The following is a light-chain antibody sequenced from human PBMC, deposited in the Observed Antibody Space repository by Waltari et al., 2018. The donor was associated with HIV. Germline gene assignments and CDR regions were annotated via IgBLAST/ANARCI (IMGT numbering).Light chain of an antibody. V-gene: IGKV4-1*01. CDR2: WAS. J-gene: IGKJ1*01. CDR3: QQYYSTPT. Sequence: DIVMTQSPDSLAVSLGERATINCKSSQSVLYSSNNKNYLAWYQQKPGQPPKLLICWASTRESGVPDRFSGSGSGTEFTLTISSLQAEDVAVYYCQQYYSTPTFGQGTKVEIK. CDR1: QSVLYSSNNKNY.